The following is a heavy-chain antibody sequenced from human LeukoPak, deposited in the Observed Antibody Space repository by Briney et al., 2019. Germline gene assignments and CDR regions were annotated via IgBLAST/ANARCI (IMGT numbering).Heavy chain of an antibody. V-gene: IGHV3-23*01. CDR2: ISASGGST. CDR1: GFTFSSYA. D-gene: IGHD6-13*01. CDR3: AKKPVAAVGTGNWFDP. Sequence: PGGSLRLSCAASGFTFSSYAMSWVRQAPGKGLEWVSTISASGGSTYYADSVKGRFTISRDNSKNTLYLQMNSLRAEDTAVYYCAKKPVAAVGTGNWFDPWGQGTLVTVSS. J-gene: IGHJ5*02.